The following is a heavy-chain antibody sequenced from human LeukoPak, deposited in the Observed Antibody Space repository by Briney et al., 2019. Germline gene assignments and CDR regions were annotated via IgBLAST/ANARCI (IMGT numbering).Heavy chain of an antibody. D-gene: IGHD5-12*01. Sequence: PGGSLRLSCAASGFTFRSYWMHWVRQAPGKGLVWVSRINSDGSSITYADSVKGRFTISRDNAKHTLYLQMNCLRVEDTAVYYCARDGRVSGYDFDCWGQGTLVTVSS. CDR1: GFTFRSYW. CDR3: ARDGRVSGYDFDC. V-gene: IGHV3-74*03. CDR2: INSDGSSI. J-gene: IGHJ4*02.